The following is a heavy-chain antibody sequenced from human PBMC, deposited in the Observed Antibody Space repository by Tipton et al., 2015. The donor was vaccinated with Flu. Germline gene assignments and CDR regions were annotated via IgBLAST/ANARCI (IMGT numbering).Heavy chain of an antibody. CDR1: GYSFTSYW. D-gene: IGHD6-19*01. V-gene: IGHV5-51*03. CDR2: IYPGDSDT. J-gene: IGHJ3*02. CDR3: ARRRYSSGWGSAFDI. Sequence: QLVQSGAEVKKPGESLKISCKGSGYSFTSYWIGWVRQVPGKGLEWMGIIYPGDSDTRYSPSFQGQVTISADKSISTAYLQWSSLKASDTAMYYCARRRYSSGWGSAFDIWGQGTMVTVSS.